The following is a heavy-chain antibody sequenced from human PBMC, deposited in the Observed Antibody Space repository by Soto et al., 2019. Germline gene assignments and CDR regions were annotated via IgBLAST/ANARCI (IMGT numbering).Heavy chain of an antibody. CDR2: ITDSGNT. CDR1: GGSFSGYY. D-gene: IGHD6-19*01. CDR3: ARGSAVAGTEFYFYAMDV. J-gene: IGHJ6*04. Sequence: SETLSLTCAVYGGSFSGYYWTWIRQPPGKGLEWIGEITDSGNTNYNPSLKSRVTISVDTSKNQFSLKLRYVTDADTAVYYCARGSAVAGTEFYFYAMDVWGKGITVT. V-gene: IGHV4-34*01.